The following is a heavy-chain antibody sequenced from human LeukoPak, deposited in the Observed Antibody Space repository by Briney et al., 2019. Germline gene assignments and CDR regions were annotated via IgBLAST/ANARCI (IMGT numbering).Heavy chain of an antibody. CDR2: ISSSGSTI. CDR1: GFTFSDYY. J-gene: IGHJ5*02. D-gene: IGHD1-7*01. V-gene: IGHV3-11*01. Sequence: GSLRLSCAASGFTFSDYYMSWIRQAPGKGLEWVSYISSSGSTIYYADSVKGRFTISRDNAKNSLYLQMNSLRAEDTAVYYCASRTKGTGTTLSYNWFDPWGQGTLVTVSS. CDR3: ASRTKGTGTTLSYNWFDP.